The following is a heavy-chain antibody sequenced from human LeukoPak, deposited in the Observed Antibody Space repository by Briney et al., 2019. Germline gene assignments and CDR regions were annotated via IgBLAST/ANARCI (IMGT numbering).Heavy chain of an antibody. CDR2: IKYDASEK. J-gene: IGHJ6*02. CDR3: ARHCSSTSCYFNYYGMDV. D-gene: IGHD2-2*01. V-gene: IGHV3-7*01. CDR1: GFTFSSYW. Sequence: GGSLRLSCAASGFTFSSYWMSWVRQAPGKGLEWVANIKYDASEKIYVDSVKGRFTISRDNAQNSLYLQMNSLRAEDTAVYYCARHCSSTSCYFNYYGMDVWGQGTTVTVSS.